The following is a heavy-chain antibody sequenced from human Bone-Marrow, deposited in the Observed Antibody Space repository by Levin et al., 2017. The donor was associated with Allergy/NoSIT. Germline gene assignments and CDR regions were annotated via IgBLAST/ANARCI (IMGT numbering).Heavy chain of an antibody. CDR3: ARDPHYTSTTGEY. CDR1: GYTFTAYY. CDR2: INPNNGAT. J-gene: IGHJ4*02. Sequence: ASVKVSCKASGYTFTAYYLHWVRRAPGTGLEWMGWINPNNGATNYAQRFQGRVTMTRDTSTTTAYMELSGLTSDDTAFYYCARDPHYTSTTGEYWGQGTLVTVSS. V-gene: IGHV1-2*02. D-gene: IGHD1-14*01.